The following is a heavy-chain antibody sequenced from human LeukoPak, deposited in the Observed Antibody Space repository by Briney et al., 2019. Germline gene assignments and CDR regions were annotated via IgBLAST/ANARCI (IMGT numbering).Heavy chain of an antibody. J-gene: IGHJ4*02. Sequence: PGGSLRLSCAASGFTFSNYWMHWVRQAPGKGLVWVSRINSDGSSRNYADSVKGRFTISRDNAENTLYRQMNSLRAEDTAVYYCASASSHRIAAGGDYWGQGTLVTVSS. CDR3: ASASSHRIAAGGDY. CDR1: GFTFSNYW. D-gene: IGHD6-13*01. CDR2: INSDGSSR. V-gene: IGHV3-74*01.